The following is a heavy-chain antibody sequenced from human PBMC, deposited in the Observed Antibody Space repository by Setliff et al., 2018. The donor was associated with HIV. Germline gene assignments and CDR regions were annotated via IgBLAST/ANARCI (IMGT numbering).Heavy chain of an antibody. D-gene: IGHD1-26*01. J-gene: IGHJ4*02. CDR1: GFTFSRYW. V-gene: IGHV3-30*03. Sequence: GGSLRLSCAASGFTFSRYWMSWVRQAPGKGLEWVAVVSYHGTSQSYADSVKGRFTISKDNSRNTVDLEVNSLRTEDAALYYCARDRIRSGSYYFDLWGQGTLVTVSS. CDR3: ARDRIRSGSYYFDL. CDR2: VSYHGTSQ.